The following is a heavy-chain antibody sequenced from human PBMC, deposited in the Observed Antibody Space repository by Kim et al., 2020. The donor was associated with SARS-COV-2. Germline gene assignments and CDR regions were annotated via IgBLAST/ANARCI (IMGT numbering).Heavy chain of an antibody. Sequence: GGSLRLSCAGSGFTLSDHYMDWVLQAPGKGLEWVGRTTNKANSDITDYAASVKGRFTISRDDSKNSLYLQMNSLKTEDTAIYYCARDTAMVNNYYFGLDVWGQGTTVIVSS. CDR1: GFTLSDHY. J-gene: IGHJ6*02. CDR2: TTNKANSDIT. D-gene: IGHD5-18*01. V-gene: IGHV3-72*01. CDR3: ARDTAMVNNYYFGLDV.